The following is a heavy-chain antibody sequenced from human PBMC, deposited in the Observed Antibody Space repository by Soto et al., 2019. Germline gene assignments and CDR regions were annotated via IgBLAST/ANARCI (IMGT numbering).Heavy chain of an antibody. CDR2: IIPIFGTA. CDR3: ARVRQWLITFDY. J-gene: IGHJ4*02. D-gene: IGHD6-19*01. Sequence: SVKVSCKASGGTFSSYAISWVRQAPGQGLEWMGGIIPIFGTANYAQKFQGRVAITADESTSTAYMELSSLRSEDTAVYYCARVRQWLITFDYWGQGTLVTVSS. V-gene: IGHV1-69*13. CDR1: GGTFSSYA.